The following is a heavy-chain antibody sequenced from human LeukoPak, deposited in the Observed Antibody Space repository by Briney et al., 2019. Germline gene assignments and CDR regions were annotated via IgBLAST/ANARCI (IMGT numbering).Heavy chain of an antibody. J-gene: IGHJ4*02. CDR2: ISYDGSNK. D-gene: IGHD3-10*01. CDR3: AIDRYGSGSYCPLDY. CDR1: GFTFSSYA. Sequence: GGSLRLSCAASGFTFSSYAMHWVRQAPGKGLEWVAVISYDGSNKYYADSVKGRFTISRDNSKNTLYLQMNSLRAEDTAVYYCAIDRYGSGSYCPLDYWGQGTLVTVSS. V-gene: IGHV3-30-3*01.